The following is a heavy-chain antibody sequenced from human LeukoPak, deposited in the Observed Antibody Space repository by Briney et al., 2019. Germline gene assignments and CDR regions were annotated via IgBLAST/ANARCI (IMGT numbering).Heavy chain of an antibody. J-gene: IGHJ4*02. Sequence: QAGGSLRLSCAASGFTFSSYGMHWVRQAPGKGLEWVAVISYDGSNKYYADSVKGRFTISRDNSKNTLYLQMNSLRAEDTAVYYCAEDGQRLTYYFDYWGQGTLVTVSS. CDR1: GFTFSSYG. D-gene: IGHD1-14*01. CDR3: AEDGQRLTYYFDY. V-gene: IGHV3-30*18. CDR2: ISYDGSNK.